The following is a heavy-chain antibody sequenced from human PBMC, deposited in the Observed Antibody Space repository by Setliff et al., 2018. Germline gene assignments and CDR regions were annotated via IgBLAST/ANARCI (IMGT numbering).Heavy chain of an antibody. CDR3: ARDRTYYASGTYTRWFDY. Sequence: PSETLSLTCTVSGGSINTYPYYWGWIRQPPGKGLEWIGNIYHTGITYYNPSLKTRVTMSVDTSMNQFSLNLNSVTAADTAVYYCARDRTYYASGTYTRWFDYWGQGSLVTVSS. CDR2: IYHTGIT. CDR1: GGSINTYPYY. J-gene: IGHJ4*02. V-gene: IGHV4-39*07. D-gene: IGHD3-10*01.